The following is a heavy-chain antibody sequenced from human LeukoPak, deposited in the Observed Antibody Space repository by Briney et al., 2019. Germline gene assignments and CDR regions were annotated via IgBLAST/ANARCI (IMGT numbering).Heavy chain of an antibody. CDR3: ARGPYGSRFYWQYYYHY. CDR1: GLTVSRNY. J-gene: IGHJ4*02. V-gene: IGHV3-66*02. Sequence: PGGSLTLFCAASGLTVSRNYMSWVRQAPGKGLEWVSVIYRGGETFYADSVKGGFTISSDNSKNKLYLQMNSLRAEDTAVYYCARGPYGSRFYWQYYYHYWGQGTLVTVSS. D-gene: IGHD2/OR15-2a*01. CDR2: IYRGGET.